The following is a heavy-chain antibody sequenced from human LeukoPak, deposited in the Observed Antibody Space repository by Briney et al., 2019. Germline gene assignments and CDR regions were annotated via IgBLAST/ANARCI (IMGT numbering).Heavy chain of an antibody. D-gene: IGHD6-25*01. CDR3: AKDSSPYSSGPFDP. Sequence: PGGSLRLSCAASGFTFSSYAMSWVRQAPGKGLEWVSGISGSGGSTYYADSVKGRFTISRDNSKNKLYLQMNSLRAEDTAVFYGAKDSSPYSSGPFDPWGQGTLVTVSS. CDR2: ISGSGGST. CDR1: GFTFSSYA. V-gene: IGHV3-23*01. J-gene: IGHJ5*02.